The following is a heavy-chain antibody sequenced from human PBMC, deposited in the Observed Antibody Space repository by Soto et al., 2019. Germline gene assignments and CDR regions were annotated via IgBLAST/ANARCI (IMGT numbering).Heavy chain of an antibody. CDR2: LVPMFRTA. CDR3: ARGLGGSYFPFDF. Sequence: QVHLVQSGAEVKKPGSSVKVSCKTSGGTFSDSAINWLRQTPGLGLEWMGGLVPMFRTANYAPNLQGRVSITADESTSTVFMELSSLTFEDTAVYYCARGLGGSYFPFDFWGQGTLVTVSS. V-gene: IGHV1-69*12. J-gene: IGHJ4*02. CDR1: GGTFSDSA. D-gene: IGHD1-26*01.